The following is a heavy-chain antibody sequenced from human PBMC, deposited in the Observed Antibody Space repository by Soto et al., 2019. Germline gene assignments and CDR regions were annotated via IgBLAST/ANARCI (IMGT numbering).Heavy chain of an antibody. D-gene: IGHD5-12*01. CDR3: ARHCSDIVGSITWVYYFDY. CDR1: GGSVSSSSCY. J-gene: IGHJ4*02. CDR2: IYYSGST. V-gene: IGHV4-39*01. Sequence: PSETLSLTCTVSGGSVSSSSCYWGWIRQPPGKGLEWIGSIYYSGSTYYNPSLKSRVTISVDTSKNQFSLKLSSVTAADTAVYYCARHCSDIVGSITWVYYFDYWGQGTLVTVSS.